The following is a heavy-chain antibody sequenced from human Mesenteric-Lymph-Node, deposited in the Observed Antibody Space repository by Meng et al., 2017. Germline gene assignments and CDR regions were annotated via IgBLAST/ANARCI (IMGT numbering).Heavy chain of an antibody. CDR1: GYSFTNYW. D-gene: IGHD3-10*01. J-gene: IGHJ4*02. Sequence: KVSCKGSGYSFTNYWIGWVRQMPGKGLEWMGIISPGDSDIRYSPSFQGQVTISADRSISTAYLQWSSLKASDTAMYYCARRGSGELLDYWGQGTLVTVSS. V-gene: IGHV5-51*01. CDR3: ARRGSGELLDY. CDR2: ISPGDSDI.